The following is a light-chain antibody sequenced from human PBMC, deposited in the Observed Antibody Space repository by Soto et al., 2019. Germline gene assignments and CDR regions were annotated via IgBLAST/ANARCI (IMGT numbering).Light chain of an antibody. CDR3: QQYGVSIT. J-gene: IGKJ5*01. V-gene: IGKV3-20*01. CDR1: QSVSSHY. Sequence: EIVLTQSPGTLSFSPGERATLSCRASQSVSSHYLAWYQQKPGQAPRLLIYAASSRATGIPVRLSGIGSGTDFTLTISGMEPEDFGVYYCQQYGVSITFGQGTRLEIK. CDR2: AAS.